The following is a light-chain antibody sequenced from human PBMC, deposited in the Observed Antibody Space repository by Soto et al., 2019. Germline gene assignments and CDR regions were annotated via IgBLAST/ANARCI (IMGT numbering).Light chain of an antibody. Sequence: QSVPTQPASVSGSPGQSITISCTGSNSDIGTYNYVSWYQQHPGKAPKLVISEVSNRPSGISHRFSGSKSGNAASLTISGLQAEDEATYYCSSYTSTSTLYVFGPGTKVTVL. CDR2: EVS. J-gene: IGLJ1*01. V-gene: IGLV2-14*01. CDR3: SSYTSTSTLYV. CDR1: NSDIGTYNY.